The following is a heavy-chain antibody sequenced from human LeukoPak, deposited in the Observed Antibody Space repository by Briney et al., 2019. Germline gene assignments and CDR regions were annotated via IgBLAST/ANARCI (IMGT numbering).Heavy chain of an antibody. CDR1: GFTFSSYA. CDR3: AKWDGDYEYCPHFDY. CDR2: ISGSGGST. V-gene: IGHV3-23*01. J-gene: IGHJ4*02. Sequence: GGSLRLSCAASGFTFSSYAMSWVRQAPGKGLEWVSAISGSGGSTYYADSVKGRFTISRDNSKNTLYLQMNSLRAEDTAVYYCAKWDGDYEYCPHFDYWGQGTLVTVSS. D-gene: IGHD4-17*01.